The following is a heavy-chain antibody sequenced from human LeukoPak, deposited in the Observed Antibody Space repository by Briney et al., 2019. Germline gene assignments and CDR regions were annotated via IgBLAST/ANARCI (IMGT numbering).Heavy chain of an antibody. CDR2: IWYDGSNK. CDR3: AKGNQGYSSGWAAN. Sequence: GRSLRLXCAASGFTFSSYGMHWVRQAPGKGLEWVAVIWYDGSNKYYADSVKGRFTISRDNSKNTLYLQMNSLRAEDTAVYYCAKGNQGYSSGWAANWGQGTLVTVSS. CDR1: GFTFSSYG. J-gene: IGHJ4*02. D-gene: IGHD6-19*01. V-gene: IGHV3-33*06.